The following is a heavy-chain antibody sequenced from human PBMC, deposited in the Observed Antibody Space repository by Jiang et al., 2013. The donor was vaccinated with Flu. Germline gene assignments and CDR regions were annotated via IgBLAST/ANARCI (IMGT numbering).Heavy chain of an antibody. CDR1: GFTFSSYA. CDR3: AKDRYYSSGWYSYYYGMDV. Sequence: QLLESGGGLVQPGGSLRLSCAASGFTFSSYAMSWVRQAPGKGLEWVSAISGSGGSTYYADSVKGRFTISRDNSKNTLYLQMNSLRAEDTAVYYCAKDRYYSSGWYSYYYGMDVWGQGTTVTVSS. J-gene: IGHJ6*02. V-gene: IGHV3-23*01. D-gene: IGHD6-19*01. CDR2: ISGSGGST.